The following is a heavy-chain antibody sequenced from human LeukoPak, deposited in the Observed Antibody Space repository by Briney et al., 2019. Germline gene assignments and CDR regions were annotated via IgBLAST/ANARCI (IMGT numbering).Heavy chain of an antibody. V-gene: IGHV3-21*01. CDR1: GFTFSSYS. CDR3: ARTDLWFGETFSSFDY. CDR2: ISSSSSYI. J-gene: IGHJ4*02. D-gene: IGHD3-10*01. Sequence: GGSLRLSCAASGFTFSSYSMNWVRQAPVKGLEWVSSISSSSSYIYYADSVKGRFTISRDNAKNSLYLQMNSLRAEDTAVYYCARTDLWFGETFSSFDYWGQGTLVTVSS.